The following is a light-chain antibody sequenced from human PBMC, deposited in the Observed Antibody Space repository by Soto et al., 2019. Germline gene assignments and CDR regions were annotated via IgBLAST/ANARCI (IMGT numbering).Light chain of an antibody. CDR3: QQYNSYWGT. Sequence: DIQRTQSHYTLSSSVRYRSTITGRASQTISSWLAWFQQRPGRDTKLLIYKAYSLKNGVTLRFSGSGSGTQFTLTKSSMQPDDFATYYSQQYNSYWGTFGKGTKLDIK. CDR2: KAY. CDR1: QTISSW. J-gene: IGKJ1*01. V-gene: IGKV1-5*03.